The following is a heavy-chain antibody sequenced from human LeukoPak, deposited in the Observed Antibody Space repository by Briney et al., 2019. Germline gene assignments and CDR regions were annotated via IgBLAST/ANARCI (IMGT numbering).Heavy chain of an antibody. D-gene: IGHD6-6*01. CDR1: GYTFTSYY. Sequence: GASVKVSCKASGYTFTSYYMRWVRQAPGQGLEWMGIINPSGGSTSYAQKFQGRVTMTRDTSTSTVYMELSSLRSEDTAVYYCAREYSSSPSPDYYYYGMDVWGQGTTVTVSS. J-gene: IGHJ6*02. CDR2: INPSGGST. CDR3: AREYSSSPSPDYYYYGMDV. V-gene: IGHV1-46*01.